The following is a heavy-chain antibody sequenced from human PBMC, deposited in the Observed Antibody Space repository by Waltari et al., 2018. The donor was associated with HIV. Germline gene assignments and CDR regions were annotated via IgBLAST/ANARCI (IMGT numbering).Heavy chain of an antibody. CDR1: GGSIRSGGYY. V-gene: IGHV4-31*11. CDR2: TYYSAST. D-gene: IGHD3-3*01. Sequence: QVQLQESGPGHVKPSKTLSTTCAVCGGSIRSGGYYWNWIRQPPGSGLEWIGYTYYSASTYYNPSLKSRLTISVDTSKNQFSLKLSSVTAADTAVYYCASSDFPGYFVSWGQGTLVIVSS. J-gene: IGHJ4*02. CDR3: ASSDFPGYFVS.